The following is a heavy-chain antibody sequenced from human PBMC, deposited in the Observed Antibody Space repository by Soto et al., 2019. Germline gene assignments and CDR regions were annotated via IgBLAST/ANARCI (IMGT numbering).Heavy chain of an antibody. CDR2: IIPILGIA. Sequence: SVKVSCKASGGTFSSYTISWVRQAPGQGLEWMGRIIPILGIANYAQKFQGRVTITADKSTSTAYMELSSLRSEDTAVYYCARESSGWYIDYWGQGTLVTVSS. J-gene: IGHJ4*02. CDR3: ARESSGWYIDY. D-gene: IGHD6-19*01. V-gene: IGHV1-69*04. CDR1: GGTFSSYT.